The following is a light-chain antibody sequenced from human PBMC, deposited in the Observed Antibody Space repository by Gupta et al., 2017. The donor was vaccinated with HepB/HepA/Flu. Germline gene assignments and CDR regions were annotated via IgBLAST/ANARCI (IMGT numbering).Light chain of an antibody. V-gene: IGKV2-28*01. CDR2: LGS. J-gene: IGKJ2*01. CDR3: RQALQTPNI. CDR1: QSRLHSNGYNY. Sequence: DIVMTQSPLSLPVTPGEPASISCRSSQSRLHSNGYNYLDWYLQKPGQSPQLLIYLGSNRASGVPDRFSGSGSGTDFTLKISRVEAEDVGVYYCRQALQTPNIFGQGTKMEIK.